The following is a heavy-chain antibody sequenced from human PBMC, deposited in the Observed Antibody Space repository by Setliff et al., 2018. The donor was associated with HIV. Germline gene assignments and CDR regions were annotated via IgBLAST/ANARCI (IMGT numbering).Heavy chain of an antibody. Sequence: PSETLSLTCTVSGGSILSSGGYFWGWIRQPPGRGLEWLGTVYFLGNTYLNPSLKSRVAVSVDTSRNHFSLRVTSVTAADTAVYYCARAPANYHDSSGFYSGGDYYFDFWGQGTLVTVSS. CDR2: VYFLGNT. J-gene: IGHJ4*02. V-gene: IGHV4-39*02. CDR3: ARAPANYHDSSGFYSGGDYYFDF. D-gene: IGHD3-22*01. CDR1: GGSILSSGGYF.